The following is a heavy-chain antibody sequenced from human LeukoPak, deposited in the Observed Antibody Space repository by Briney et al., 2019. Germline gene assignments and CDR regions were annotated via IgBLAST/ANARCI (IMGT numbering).Heavy chain of an antibody. V-gene: IGHV1-18*01. D-gene: IGHD3-10*01. Sequence: ASVKVSCKASGYTFTSYGINWVRQAPGQGLEWMGWISPKNGNTNSAQKLQGRVTMTTDTSTSTAYMELRSLRSDDGAVYYCARESFGENFDYWGQGTLVTVSS. CDR1: GYTFTSYG. CDR3: ARESFGENFDY. J-gene: IGHJ4*02. CDR2: ISPKNGNT.